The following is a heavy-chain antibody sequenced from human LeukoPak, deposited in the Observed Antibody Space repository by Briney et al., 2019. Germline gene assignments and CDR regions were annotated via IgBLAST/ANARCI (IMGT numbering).Heavy chain of an antibody. J-gene: IGHJ4*02. V-gene: IGHV3-48*04. CDR3: AREGGSSWYPPFDY. CDR2: ISSSSSTI. CDR1: GFTFSSYS. D-gene: IGHD6-13*01. Sequence: GGSLRLSCAASGFTFSSYSMNWVRQAPGKGLEWVSYISSSSSTIYYADSVKGRFTISRDNAKNSLYLQMNSLRAEDTAVYYRAREGGSSWYPPFDYWGQGTLVTVSS.